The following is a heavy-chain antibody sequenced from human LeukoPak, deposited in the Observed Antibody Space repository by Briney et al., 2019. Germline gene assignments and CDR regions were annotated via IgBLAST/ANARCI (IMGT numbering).Heavy chain of an antibody. CDR2: IYYGGNT. V-gene: IGHV4-59*01. D-gene: IGHD2-2*01. Sequence: PSETLSLTCTVSGVSISSFYWSWIRQTPGKGLEWIGYIYYGGNTRYNPSLKSRVTISIDTSKNQLSLRLNSVTAADTAVYYCARDLPHCINTDCPGSWFDPWGQGTLVTVSS. CDR3: ARDLPHCINTDCPGSWFDP. CDR1: GVSISSFY. J-gene: IGHJ5*02.